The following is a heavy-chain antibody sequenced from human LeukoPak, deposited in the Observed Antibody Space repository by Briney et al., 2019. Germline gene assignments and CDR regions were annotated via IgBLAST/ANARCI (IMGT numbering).Heavy chain of an antibody. CDR1: GFSFSIYG. CDR3: AKGYCISTACYFDY. V-gene: IGHV3-9*01. Sequence: GGSLRLSCEASGFSFSIYGMSWVRQAPGKGLEWVSGISWNSGSIGYADSVKGRFTISRDNAKNSLYLQMDSLRAEDTAFYYCAKGYCISTACYFDYWGQGTLVTVSS. CDR2: ISWNSGSI. D-gene: IGHD2-2*01. J-gene: IGHJ4*02.